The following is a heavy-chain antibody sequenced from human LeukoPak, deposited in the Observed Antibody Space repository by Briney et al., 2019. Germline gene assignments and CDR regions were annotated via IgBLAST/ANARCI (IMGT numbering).Heavy chain of an antibody. CDR1: GFTFSSYA. D-gene: IGHD5-12*01. J-gene: IGHJ4*02. CDR3: AKWVATTYFDY. V-gene: IGHV3-23*01. CDR2: ISGSGGST. Sequence: GASLRLSCAASGFTFSSYAMGWVRQAPGKGLEWVSAISGSGGSTYYADSVKGRFTISRDNSKNTLYLQMNSLRAVDTAVYYCAKWVATTYFDYWGQGTLVTVSS.